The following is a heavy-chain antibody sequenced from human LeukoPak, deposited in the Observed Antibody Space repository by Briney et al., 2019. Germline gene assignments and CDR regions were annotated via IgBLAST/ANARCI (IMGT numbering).Heavy chain of an antibody. CDR1: GYTFTGYY. Sequence: ASVTVSFKASGYTFTGYYMHWVRQAPGQGLEWMGWINPNSGGTNYAQKFQGRVTMTRDTSISTAYMELSRLRSDDTAVYYCARSSRGYSGYDSLVFDYWGQGTLVTVSS. CDR2: INPNSGGT. CDR3: ARSSRGYSGYDSLVFDY. D-gene: IGHD5-12*01. V-gene: IGHV1-2*02. J-gene: IGHJ4*02.